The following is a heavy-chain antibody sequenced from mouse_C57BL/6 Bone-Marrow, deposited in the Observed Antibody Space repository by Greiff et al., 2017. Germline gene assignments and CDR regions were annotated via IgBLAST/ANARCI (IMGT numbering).Heavy chain of an antibody. D-gene: IGHD1-1*01. CDR2: IDPENGDT. V-gene: IGHV14-4*01. J-gene: IGHJ1*03. Sequence: VHVKQSGAELVRPGASVKLSCTASGFNIKDDYMHWVKQRPEQGLEWIGWIDPENGDTEYASKFQGKATITADTSSNTAYLQLSSLTSEDTAVYYCTTSAYYYGSSYWYFDVWGTGTTVTVSS. CDR3: TTSAYYYGSSYWYFDV. CDR1: GFNIKDDY.